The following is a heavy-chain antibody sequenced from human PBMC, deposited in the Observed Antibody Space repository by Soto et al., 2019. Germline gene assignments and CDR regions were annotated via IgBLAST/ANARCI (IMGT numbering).Heavy chain of an antibody. J-gene: IGHJ4*02. CDR1: GFTFNYAW. Sequence: GGSLRLSCAASGFTFNYAWLSWVRQAPGKGLEWVGRIKSKPDGGTTDYAAPVKGRFIISRDDSKTTMYLQMNSLRAEDTAVYYCARDLTTLGTPGDDFDYWGQGTLVTVSS. CDR3: ARDLTTLGTPGDDFDY. D-gene: IGHD4-4*01. CDR2: IKSKPDGGTT. V-gene: IGHV3-15*05.